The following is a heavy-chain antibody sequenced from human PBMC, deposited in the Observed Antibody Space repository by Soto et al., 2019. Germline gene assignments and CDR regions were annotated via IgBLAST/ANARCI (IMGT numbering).Heavy chain of an antibody. D-gene: IGHD3-16*01. CDR3: ARGRFRRTWFDP. CDR1: GYTFTNYD. V-gene: IGHV1-8*01. Sequence: QVQLVQSGAEVKKPGASVKVSCKASGYTFTNYDIHWVRQATGQGLEWMGWMNPDSGNTGQSKQFQGRVTMTRDTSMSTAYMEMSSLRSEETAVYYCARGRFRRTWFDPWGQGTLVTVSS. J-gene: IGHJ5*02. CDR2: MNPDSGNT.